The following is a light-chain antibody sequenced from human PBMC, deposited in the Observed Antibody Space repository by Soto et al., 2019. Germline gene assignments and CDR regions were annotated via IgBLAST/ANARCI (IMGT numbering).Light chain of an antibody. CDR2: AAS. Sequence: DIHMTLSPSSLSASVGNSVTIACRASQGIFDYLAWFQQRPGQAPKSLIYAASSLQTGVPSTFSGSGSGTNFTLTISNLQTEDFATYYCQQYNSYPITFGQGTRLEIK. CDR3: QQYNSYPIT. CDR1: QGIFDY. V-gene: IGKV1-16*01. J-gene: IGKJ5*01.